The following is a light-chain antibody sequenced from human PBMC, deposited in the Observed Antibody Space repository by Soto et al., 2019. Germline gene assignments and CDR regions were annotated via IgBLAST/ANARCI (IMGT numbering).Light chain of an antibody. CDR2: AAS. CDR1: QDIRHF. Sequence: IQMTQSPSALSASVGDRVTITCRASQDIRHFLAWYQHKPGRVPKLLIYAASTLQSGVPSRFSDSGSGTDFILTINGLQPEDAATYSCQKYNTATRTFGGGTTVEI. CDR3: QKYNTATRT. V-gene: IGKV1-27*01. J-gene: IGKJ4*01.